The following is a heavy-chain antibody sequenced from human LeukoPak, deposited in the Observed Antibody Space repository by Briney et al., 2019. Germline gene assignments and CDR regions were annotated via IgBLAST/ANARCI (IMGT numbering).Heavy chain of an antibody. CDR3: ASWRDSSGWYYFDY. CDR1: GYTFTSYD. CDR2: INPNSGNT. J-gene: IGHJ4*02. V-gene: IGHV1-8*01. D-gene: IGHD6-19*01. Sequence: GASVKVSCKASGYTFTSYDINWVRQATGQGLEWMGWINPNSGNTGYAQKFQGRVTMTRNTSISTAYMELSSLRSEDTAVYYCASWRDSSGWYYFDYWGQGTLVTVSS.